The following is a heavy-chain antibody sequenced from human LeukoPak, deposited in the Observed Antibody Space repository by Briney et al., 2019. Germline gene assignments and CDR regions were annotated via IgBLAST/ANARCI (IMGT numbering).Heavy chain of an antibody. CDR2: IYHSGST. J-gene: IGHJ4*02. Sequence: SETLSLTCAVSGYSISSGYYWCWIRQPPGKGLGWIWRIYHSGSTYYNPSLKSRVTISVDTSKNEFSLKLRSVTAADTAVYYCARLAYVVAQYYFDYWGQGTLVTVSS. CDR1: GYSISSGYY. D-gene: IGHD5-12*01. CDR3: ARLAYVVAQYYFDY. V-gene: IGHV4-38-2*01.